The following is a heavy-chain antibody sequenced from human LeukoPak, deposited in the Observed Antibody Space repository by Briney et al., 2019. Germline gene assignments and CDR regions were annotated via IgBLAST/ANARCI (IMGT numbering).Heavy chain of an antibody. J-gene: IGHJ4*02. Sequence: GGSLRLSCAASGFTFSSYGMHWVRQAPGKGLEWVAVISYDGSNKYYADSVKGRFTISRDNSKNTLYLQMNSLRAEDTAVYYCAKIGSRAPPFRTGMATTIDWGQGTLVTVSS. D-gene: IGHD5-24*01. CDR1: GFTFSSYG. CDR3: AKIGSRAPPFRTGMATTID. V-gene: IGHV3-30*18. CDR2: ISYDGSNK.